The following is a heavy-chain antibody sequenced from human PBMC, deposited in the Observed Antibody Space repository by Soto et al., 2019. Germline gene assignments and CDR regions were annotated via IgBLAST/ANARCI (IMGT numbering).Heavy chain of an antibody. J-gene: IGHJ6*02. D-gene: IGHD3-3*01. CDR3: ASWALSTIFGVVNSADYYGMDV. Sequence: LRLSCAASGFTFSSYSMNWVRQAPGKGLEWVSSISSSSSYIYYADSVKGRFTISRDNAKNSLYLQMNSLRAEDTAVYYCASWALSTIFGVVNSADYYGMDVWGQGTTVTVSS. CDR1: GFTFSSYS. V-gene: IGHV3-21*01. CDR2: ISSSSSYI.